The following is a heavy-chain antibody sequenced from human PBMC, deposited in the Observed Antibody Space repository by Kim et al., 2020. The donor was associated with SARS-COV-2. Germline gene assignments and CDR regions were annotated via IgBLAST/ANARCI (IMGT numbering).Heavy chain of an antibody. CDR3: ARNYCTNGVCFYFDY. Sequence: PALKSRVTITVDKAKNQFSLKLSSVTAADTAVYYCARNYCTNGVCFYFDYWGQGTLVTVSS. J-gene: IGHJ4*02. D-gene: IGHD2-8*01. V-gene: IGHV4-30-2*04.